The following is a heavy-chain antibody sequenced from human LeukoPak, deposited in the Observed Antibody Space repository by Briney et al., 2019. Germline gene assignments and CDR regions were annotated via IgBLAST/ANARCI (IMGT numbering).Heavy chain of an antibody. CDR2: INWNGGST. D-gene: IGHD3-22*01. CDR1: GFTFDDYG. V-gene: IGHV3-20*04. CDR3: ARNYYDVYGPYSWVYDL. Sequence: GGSLRLSCAASGFTFDDYGMSWVRQAPGKGLEWVSGINWNGGSTGYADSVKGRFTISRDNAKNSLYLQMNSLRAEDTALYYCARNYYDVYGPYSWVYDLWGQGALVTVST. J-gene: IGHJ5*02.